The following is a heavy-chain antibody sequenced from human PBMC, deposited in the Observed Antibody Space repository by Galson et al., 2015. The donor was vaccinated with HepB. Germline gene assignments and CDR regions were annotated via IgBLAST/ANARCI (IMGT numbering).Heavy chain of an antibody. Sequence: TLSLTCTVSGGSISSGGYYWRWIRQHPGKGLEWIGYIYYSGCTYYNPSLKSRVTISVYTSKNQLPLKLSSVTAADTAVYYCARVLSGTNFDYWGQGTLVTVSS. D-gene: IGHD3-10*01. J-gene: IGHJ4*02. CDR3: ARVLSGTNFDY. V-gene: IGHV4-31*03. CDR2: IYYSGCT. CDR1: GGSISSGGYY.